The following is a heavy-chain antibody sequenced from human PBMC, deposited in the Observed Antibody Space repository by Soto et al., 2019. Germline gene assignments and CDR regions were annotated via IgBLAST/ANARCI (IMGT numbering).Heavy chain of an antibody. CDR3: ARLATRYYFDY. D-gene: IGHD1-1*01. CDR2: IYYSGST. CDR1: GDSISSSNW. J-gene: IGHJ4*02. Sequence: PSETLSLTCVVSGDSISSSNWWSWVRQPPGKGLEWIGYIYYSGSTNYNPSLKSRVTISVDTSKNQFSLKMSSVTAADTAVYYCARLATRYYFDYWGQGTLVTVSS. V-gene: IGHV4-4*02.